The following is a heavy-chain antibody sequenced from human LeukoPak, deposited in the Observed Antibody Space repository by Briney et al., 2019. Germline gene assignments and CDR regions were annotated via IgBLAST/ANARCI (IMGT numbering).Heavy chain of an antibody. Sequence: SESLSLTCTVSGGSISSSTYFWGWIRQPPGKGLEWIGTIYYSGSTYYNPSLKSRVTISVDSSKNQFSLRLSSVTAADTAVYYCARESLTWLQSRTSWFDPWGQGTLVTVSS. V-gene: IGHV4-39*07. D-gene: IGHD5-24*01. CDR1: GGSISSSTYF. CDR2: IYYSGST. CDR3: ARESLTWLQSRTSWFDP. J-gene: IGHJ5*02.